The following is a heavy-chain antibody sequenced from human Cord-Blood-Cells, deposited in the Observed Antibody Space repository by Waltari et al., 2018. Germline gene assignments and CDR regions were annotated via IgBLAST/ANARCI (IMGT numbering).Heavy chain of an antibody. D-gene: IGHD2-2*02. J-gene: IGHJ5*02. V-gene: IGHV4-34*01. CDR2: INHSGST. Sequence: QVQLQQWGAGRLKPSETLSLTCAVYGGSFSGYYWSWIRQPPGKGLEWIGEINHSGSTNYNPSLNSRVTISVDTSKNHFSLKLSSVTAADTAVYYCARVDCSSTSCYKNWFDPWGQGTLVTVSS. CDR3: ARVDCSSTSCYKNWFDP. CDR1: GGSFSGYY.